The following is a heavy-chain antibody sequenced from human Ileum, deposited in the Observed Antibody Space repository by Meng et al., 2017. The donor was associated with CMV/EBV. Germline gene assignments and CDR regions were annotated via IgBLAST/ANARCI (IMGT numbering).Heavy chain of an antibody. J-gene: IGHJ4*02. V-gene: IGHV3-74*01. D-gene: IGHD2-8*01. CDR1: GFSFSSYW. Sequence: GGSLRLSCAASGFSFSSYWIHWVRQAPGKGLLWVSRINSDGRYTNYADSVKGRFTISRDNAKNSLFLQMHSLSAEDTAVYYCARDRDRLNYWGQGALVTVSS. CDR3: ARDRDRLNY. CDR2: INSDGRYT.